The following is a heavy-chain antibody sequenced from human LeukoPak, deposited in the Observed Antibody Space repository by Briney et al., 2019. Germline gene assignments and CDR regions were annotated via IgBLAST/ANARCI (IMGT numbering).Heavy chain of an antibody. D-gene: IGHD3-10*01. Sequence: GGSLRLSCAASGFSVGSNCMNWVRQAPGKGLEWVSILYSGDSTYYADSVKGRFIVSRDNSKNTLFLQMNALRVEDTAVYYCARVGDHYHWYLDVWGRGTLVTVSS. CDR1: GFSVGSNC. CDR3: ARVGDHYHWYLDV. J-gene: IGHJ2*01. V-gene: IGHV3-53*01. CDR2: LYSGDST.